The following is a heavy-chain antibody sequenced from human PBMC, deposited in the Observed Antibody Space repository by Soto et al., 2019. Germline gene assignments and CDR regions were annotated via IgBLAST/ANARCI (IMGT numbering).Heavy chain of an antibody. CDR1: GFTFSSYA. V-gene: IGHV3-30-3*01. D-gene: IGHD3-3*01. Sequence: PGGSLRLSCAASGFTFSSYAMHWVRQAPGKGLEWVAVISYDGSNKYYADSVKGRFTISRDNSKNTLYLQMNSLRAEDTDVYYCARVRPTNYYDFWSGYYYFDYWGQGTLVTVSS. J-gene: IGHJ4*02. CDR3: ARVRPTNYYDFWSGYYYFDY. CDR2: ISYDGSNK.